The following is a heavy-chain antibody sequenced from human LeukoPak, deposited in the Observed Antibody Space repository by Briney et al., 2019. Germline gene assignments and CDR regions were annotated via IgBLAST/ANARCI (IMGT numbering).Heavy chain of an antibody. CDR3: ATYRQVLLPFES. Sequence: GGSLRLSCVASGFTFSTFAMIWVRQPPGKGLEWVPSIFPSGGEIHYADSVRGRFTISRDNSKSILSLQMNSLRAEDTATYYCATYRQVLLPFESWGQGTLVTVSS. J-gene: IGHJ4*02. CDR2: IFPSGGEI. CDR1: GFTFSTFA. D-gene: IGHD5-18*01. V-gene: IGHV3-23*01.